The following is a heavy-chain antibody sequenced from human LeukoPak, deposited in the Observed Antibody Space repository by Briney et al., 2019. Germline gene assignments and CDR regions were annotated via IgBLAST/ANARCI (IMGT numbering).Heavy chain of an antibody. CDR1: GGTFSSYA. J-gene: IGHJ4*02. CDR3: ARMTAEGYFDY. Sequence: ASVKVSCKASGGTFSSYAISWVRQAPGQGLEWMGRIILIFGIANYAQKFQGRVTITADKSTSTAYMELSSLRSEDTAVYYCARMTAEGYFDYWGQGTLVTVSS. V-gene: IGHV1-69*04. CDR2: IILIFGIA.